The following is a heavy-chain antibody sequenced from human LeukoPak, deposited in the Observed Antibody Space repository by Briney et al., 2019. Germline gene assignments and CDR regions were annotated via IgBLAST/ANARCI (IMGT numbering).Heavy chain of an antibody. CDR1: GYTLTSYG. CDR2: ISAYNGNT. D-gene: IGHD6-19*01. V-gene: IGHV1-18*01. CDR3: AGDKSSGSYWFDP. J-gene: IGHJ5*02. Sequence: ASVKVSCKASGYTLTSYGISWVRQAPGQGLEWMGWISAYNGNTNYAQNLQGRVTMTTDTSTSTTYMELRSLRSDDTAVYYCAGDKSSGSYWFDPWGQGTLVTVSS.